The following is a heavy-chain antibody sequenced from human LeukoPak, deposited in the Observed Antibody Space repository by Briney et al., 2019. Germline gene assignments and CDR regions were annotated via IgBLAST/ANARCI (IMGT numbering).Heavy chain of an antibody. V-gene: IGHV4-59*01. CDR1: GGSISSYY. Sequence: SETLSLTCTVSGGSISSYYWSWIRQPPGKGLEWIGYIYYSGSTNYNPSLKSRVTISVDTSKNQFSLKLSSVTAADTAVYYCARDFGYCSGGSCSQPNAFDIWGQGTMVTVSS. CDR2: IYYSGST. D-gene: IGHD2-15*01. CDR3: ARDFGYCSGGSCSQPNAFDI. J-gene: IGHJ3*02.